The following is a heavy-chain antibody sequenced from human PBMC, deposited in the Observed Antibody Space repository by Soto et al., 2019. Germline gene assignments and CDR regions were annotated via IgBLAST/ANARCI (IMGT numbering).Heavy chain of an antibody. Sequence: ASVKVSCKASGYTFTGYYMHWVRQAPGQGLEWMGWINPNSGGTNYAQKFQGWVTMTRDTSIRTAYMELSRLRSDDTAVYSCARVAYSSGWYSFDYWGQGTLVTVSS. J-gene: IGHJ4*02. CDR2: INPNSGGT. V-gene: IGHV1-2*04. CDR3: ARVAYSSGWYSFDY. CDR1: GYTFTGYY. D-gene: IGHD6-19*01.